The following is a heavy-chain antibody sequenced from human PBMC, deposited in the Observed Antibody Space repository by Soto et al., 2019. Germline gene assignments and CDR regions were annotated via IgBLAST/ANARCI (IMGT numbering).Heavy chain of an antibody. V-gene: IGHV4-59*12. J-gene: IGHJ4*02. D-gene: IGHD3-22*01. CDR3: ARDSGIYYDSSGDSPIFDY. CDR2: IYYSGST. CDR1: GGSISSYY. Sequence: SETLSLTCTVSGGSISSYYWSWIRQPPGKGLEWIGYIYYSGSTNYNPSLKSRVTISVDTSKNQFSLKLSSVTAADTAVYYCARDSGIYYDSSGDSPIFDYWGQGTLVTVSS.